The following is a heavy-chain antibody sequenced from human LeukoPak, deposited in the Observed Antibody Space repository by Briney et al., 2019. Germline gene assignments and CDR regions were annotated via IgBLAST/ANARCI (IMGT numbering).Heavy chain of an antibody. CDR2: IIPIFGTA. Sequence: SVKVSCKASGGTFSSYAISWVRQAPGQGLEWMGGIIPIFGTANYAQKFQGRVTITADESTSTAYMELSSLRPEDTAVYYCASGDRVYYYYGMDVWGQGTTVTVSS. CDR3: ASGDRVYYYYGMDV. CDR1: GGTFSSYA. J-gene: IGHJ6*02. D-gene: IGHD3-10*01. V-gene: IGHV1-69*01.